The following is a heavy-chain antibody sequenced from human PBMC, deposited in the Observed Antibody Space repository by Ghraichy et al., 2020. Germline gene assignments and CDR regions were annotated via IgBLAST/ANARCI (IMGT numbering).Heavy chain of an antibody. J-gene: IGHJ4*02. CDR3: ARIHSYYYDTSGYYYAYYFDF. Sequence: SGPTLVKPTETLTLTCTVSGFSLSNARVGVSWIRQPPGKALEWLAHIFSNDERSYNTSLRTRLTFSKDTSKSQVVLTMTNMDPVDTGTYFCARIHSYYYDTSGYYYAYYFDFWGQGTLVAVSS. CDR2: IFSNDER. D-gene: IGHD3-22*01. V-gene: IGHV2-26*01. CDR1: GFSLSNARVG.